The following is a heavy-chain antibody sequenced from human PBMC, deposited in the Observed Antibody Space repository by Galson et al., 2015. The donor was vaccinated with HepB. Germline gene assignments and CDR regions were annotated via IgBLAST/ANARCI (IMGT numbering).Heavy chain of an antibody. V-gene: IGHV1-18*01. Sequence: SVKVSCKASGYTFTSYGISWVRQAPGQGLEWMGWISAYNGNTNYAQKLQGRVTMTTDTSTSTAYMELRSLRSDDTAVYYCARTQGLRGAYYFDYWGQGTLVTVSS. J-gene: IGHJ4*02. CDR1: GYTFTSYG. CDR3: ARTQGLRGAYYFDY. CDR2: ISAYNGNT. D-gene: IGHD4-17*01.